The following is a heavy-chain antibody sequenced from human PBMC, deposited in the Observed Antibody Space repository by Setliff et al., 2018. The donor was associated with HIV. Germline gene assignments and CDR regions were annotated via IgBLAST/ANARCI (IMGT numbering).Heavy chain of an antibody. CDR3: VRGGLTGIDL. Sequence: TLSLTCTVSGGALNDYSWSWIRQSPGKRLEWIGYIRYTDSTGYNPSLESRVTMSVDTSKKQISLKLTSVTAADSAVYYCVRGGLTGIDLWGQGRLVTVSS. J-gene: IGHJ5*02. CDR1: GGALNDYS. CDR2: IRYTDST. D-gene: IGHD3-9*01. V-gene: IGHV4-59*01.